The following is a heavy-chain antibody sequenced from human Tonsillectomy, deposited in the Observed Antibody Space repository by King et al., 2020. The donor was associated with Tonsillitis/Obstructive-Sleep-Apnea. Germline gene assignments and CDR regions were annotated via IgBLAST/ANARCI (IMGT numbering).Heavy chain of an antibody. V-gene: IGHV3-33*01. CDR3: ARDEGWGSSKVFDY. D-gene: IGHD3-16*01. CDR1: GFTFSNYG. CDR2: IWYDGSNK. J-gene: IGHJ4*02. Sequence: VQLVESGGGVVQPGRSLRLSCAASGFTFSNYGMHWVRQTPGKGLEWVTLIWYDGSNKYYADSVKGRFTISRDNSKNTLYLQMNSLRAEDTAVYYCARDEGWGSSKVFDYWGQGTLVTVSS.